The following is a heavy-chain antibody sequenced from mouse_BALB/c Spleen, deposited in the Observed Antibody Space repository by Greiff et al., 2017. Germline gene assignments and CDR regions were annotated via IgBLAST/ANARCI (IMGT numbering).Heavy chain of an antibody. J-gene: IGHJ2*01. V-gene: IGHV5-17*02. CDR2: ISSGSSTI. Sequence: EVQGVESGGGLVQPGGSRKLSCAASGFTFSSFGMHWVRQAPEKGLEWVAYISSGSSTIYYADTVKGRFTISRDNPKNTLFLQMTSLRSEDTAMYYCAKGARATNYFDYWGQGTTLTVSS. D-gene: IGHD3-1*01. CDR1: GFTFSSFG. CDR3: AKGARATNYFDY.